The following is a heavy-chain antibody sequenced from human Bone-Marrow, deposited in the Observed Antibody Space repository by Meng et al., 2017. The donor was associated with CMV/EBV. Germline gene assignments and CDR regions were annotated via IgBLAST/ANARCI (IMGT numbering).Heavy chain of an antibody. D-gene: IGHD4/OR15-4a*01. CDR2: ISSSSSYT. Sequence: VELGASRGGLVKLGGPLSLSCAASGFTFSDYYMSWVRPGPGKGLEWVSYISSSSSYTNYADSVKGRFTISRDNAKNSLYLQMNSLRAEDTAVYYCAGQTMAVDYWGQGTLVTVSS. CDR3: AGQTMAVDY. J-gene: IGHJ4*02. V-gene: IGHV3-11*06. CDR1: GFTFSDYY.